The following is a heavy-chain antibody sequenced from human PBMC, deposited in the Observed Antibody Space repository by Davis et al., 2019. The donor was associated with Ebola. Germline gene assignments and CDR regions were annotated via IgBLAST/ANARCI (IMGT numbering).Heavy chain of an antibody. D-gene: IGHD3-3*01. CDR2: ISYDGSNK. CDR1: GFTFSSYA. CDR3: ARITIFGVAPTYYYYMDV. Sequence: PGGSLRLSCAASGFTFSSYAMHWVRQAPGKGLEWVAVISYDGSNKYYADSVKGRFTISRDNAKNSLYLQMNSLRAEDTAVYYCARITIFGVAPTYYYYMDVWGKGTTVTVSS. V-gene: IGHV3-30-3*01. J-gene: IGHJ6*03.